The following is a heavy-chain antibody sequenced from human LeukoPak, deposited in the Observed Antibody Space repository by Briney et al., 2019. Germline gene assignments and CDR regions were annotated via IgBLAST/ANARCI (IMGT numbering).Heavy chain of an antibody. CDR3: AREDGGSFDY. D-gene: IGHD1-26*01. V-gene: IGHV1-69*04. Sequence: ASVPVSCKASGGTFSSYAISWVRQAPGQGLEWMGRIIPILGIANYAQKFQGSVTITADKSTSTAYMELSSLRSEDTAVYYCAREDGGSFDYWGQGTLVTVSS. CDR1: GGTFSSYA. CDR2: IIPILGIA. J-gene: IGHJ4*02.